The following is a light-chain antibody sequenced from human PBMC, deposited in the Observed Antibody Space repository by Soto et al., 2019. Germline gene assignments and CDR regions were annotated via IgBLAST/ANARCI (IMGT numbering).Light chain of an antibody. CDR1: QTISSSY. Sequence: EIVLTQSPGTLSLSPGERTTLSCRASQTISSSYLAWYQQKPGQAPRLLIYGASSRATGVADRFGGSGSGTDFTLTISRLEPEDFAVYFCVWHDCSASVYPFGQGTTLEIK. V-gene: IGKV3-20*01. CDR2: GAS. J-gene: IGKJ2*01. CDR3: VWHDCSASVYP.